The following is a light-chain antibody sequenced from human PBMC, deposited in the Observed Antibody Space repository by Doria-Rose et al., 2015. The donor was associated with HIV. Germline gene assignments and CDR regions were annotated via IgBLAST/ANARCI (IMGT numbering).Light chain of an antibody. J-gene: IGKJ1*01. CDR2: DGS. Sequence: QSPGTLSLSPGERATFSCRASQSFSRTYLARSEQKPGQSPSLLIYDGSTRATGIPDRFSASGSGTDFTLTINRLEPEDFALYYCHQYGTSWTFGQGTKVEI. CDR1: QSFSRTY. V-gene: IGKV3-20*01. CDR3: HQYGTSWT.